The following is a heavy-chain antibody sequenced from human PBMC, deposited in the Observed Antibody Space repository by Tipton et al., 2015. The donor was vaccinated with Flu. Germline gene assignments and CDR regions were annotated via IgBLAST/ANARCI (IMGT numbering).Heavy chain of an antibody. CDR1: GLTFSEAW. Sequence: GSLRLSCVASGLTFSEAWMSWVRQAPGKGLEWVGRIKSKTDSGTRDFAAPVKGRFSISRDDSKNTLYQQMNSLKTEDTAVYYCTAGVGATDHDYWGQGTLVTVSS. CDR2: IKSKTDSGTR. D-gene: IGHD1-26*01. V-gene: IGHV3-15*01. J-gene: IGHJ4*02. CDR3: TAGVGATDHDY.